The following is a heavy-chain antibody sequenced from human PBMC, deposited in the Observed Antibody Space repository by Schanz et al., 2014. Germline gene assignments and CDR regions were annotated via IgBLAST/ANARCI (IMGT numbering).Heavy chain of an antibody. J-gene: IGHJ4*02. CDR3: ARGVRIDY. D-gene: IGHD3-3*01. CDR1: GFSFSSYT. CDR2: ISSNGGST. Sequence: EVQLLESGGGLVQPGESLRLSCAASGFSFSSYTMSWVRQAPGKGLEYVSVISSNGGSTDFADSVKGRFTISRDNSKNTLYLQVSSLRTEDTAVYYCARGVRIDYWGQGTLVTVSS. V-gene: IGHV3-64D*06.